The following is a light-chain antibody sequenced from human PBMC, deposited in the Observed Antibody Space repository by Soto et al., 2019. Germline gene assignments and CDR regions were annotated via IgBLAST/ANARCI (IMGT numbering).Light chain of an antibody. CDR1: SSDVGGYNY. CDR2: DVT. Sequence: QSALTQPRSVSGSPGQSVTISCTGTSSDVGGYNYVSWYQHHPGKAPKLMIYDVTKRPLGVRDRFSASKSGNTASLTISGLQAEDEADYYCSSYTSSSTLVFGGGTKLTVL. CDR3: SSYTSSSTLV. J-gene: IGLJ3*02. V-gene: IGLV2-11*01.